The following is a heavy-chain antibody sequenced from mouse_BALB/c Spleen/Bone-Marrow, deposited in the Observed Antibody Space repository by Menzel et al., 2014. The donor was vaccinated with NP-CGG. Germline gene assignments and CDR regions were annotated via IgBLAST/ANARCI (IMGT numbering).Heavy chain of an antibody. CDR3: ARHDSAWFAY. Sequence: EVKLVESGGGLVKPGGSLKLSCAASGFTSSSYAMSWVRRTPEKRLEWVATISSGGSYTCYPDSVKGRFTISRDNAKNTLYLQMSSLRSEDTAMYYCARHDSAWFAYWGQGTLVTVSA. CDR1: GFTSSSYA. CDR2: ISSGGSYT. V-gene: IGHV5-9-3*01. D-gene: IGHD2-4*01. J-gene: IGHJ3*01.